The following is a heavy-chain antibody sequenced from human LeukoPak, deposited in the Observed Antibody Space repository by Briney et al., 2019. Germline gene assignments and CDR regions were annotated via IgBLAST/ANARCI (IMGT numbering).Heavy chain of an antibody. D-gene: IGHD6-19*01. J-gene: IGHJ4*02. Sequence: SETLSLTCAVSGGSISSGGYSWSWIRQPPGKGLEWIGYIYYSGSTYYNPSLKSRVTISLDASKNQFSLKLSSVTAADTAVYYCARVQQWLAYDYWGQGTLVTVSS. V-gene: IGHV4-61*08. CDR2: IYYSGST. CDR3: ARVQQWLAYDY. CDR1: GGSISSGGYS.